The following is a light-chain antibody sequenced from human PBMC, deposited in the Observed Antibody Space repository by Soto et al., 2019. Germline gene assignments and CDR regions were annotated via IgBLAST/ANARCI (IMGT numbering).Light chain of an antibody. J-gene: IGKJ1*01. CDR1: LGIANY. Sequence: DIQMTQSPPSLSAPVGDRVTISCRASLGIANYVLWYQQRPGKVPKLLIYGASSLLSGVPSRFSGSGSGTDFTLTISSLQPEDVGTYYCQKYNSAMRTFGQGTKVDIK. CDR2: GAS. CDR3: QKYNSAMRT. V-gene: IGKV1-27*01.